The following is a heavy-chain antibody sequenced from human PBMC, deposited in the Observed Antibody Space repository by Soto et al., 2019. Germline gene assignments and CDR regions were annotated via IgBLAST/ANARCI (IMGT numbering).Heavy chain of an antibody. CDR2: IYPGDSDT. V-gene: IGHV5-51*01. CDR3: ARQYCSSTSCYYYYYYGMDV. D-gene: IGHD2-2*01. Sequence: GESLKISCKGSGYSFTSYWIGWVRQMPGKGLEWRGIIYPGDSDTRYSPSFQGQVTNSADKPISTAYLQWSSRKASDTAMYYCARQYCSSTSCYYYYYYGMDVWGQGTTVPVSS. J-gene: IGHJ6*02. CDR1: GYSFTSYW.